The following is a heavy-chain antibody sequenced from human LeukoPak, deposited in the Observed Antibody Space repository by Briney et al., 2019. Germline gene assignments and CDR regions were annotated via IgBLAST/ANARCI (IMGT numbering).Heavy chain of an antibody. V-gene: IGHV4-59*08. CDR1: GGSISSYY. D-gene: IGHD1-26*01. CDR3: ARSSYSGSYLVIDY. Sequence: PSESLSLTCTVSGGSISSYYWSWIRQPPGKGLEWIGYIYYSGSTNYNPSLKSRVTISVDTSKNQFSLKLSSVTAADTAVYYCARSSYSGSYLVIDYWGQGTLVTVSS. CDR2: IYYSGST. J-gene: IGHJ4*02.